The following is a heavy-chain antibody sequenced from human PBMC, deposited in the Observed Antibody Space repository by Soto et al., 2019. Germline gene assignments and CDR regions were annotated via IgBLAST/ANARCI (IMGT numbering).Heavy chain of an antibody. Sequence: PGGSLRLSCAASGFTFSSYWMHWVRQAPGKGLVWVSRINSDGSSTSYADSVKGRFTISRDNAKNTLYLQMNSLRAEDTAVYYCARAGRTIADLDAFDIWGQGTMVTVSS. CDR1: GFTFSSYW. D-gene: IGHD6-13*01. J-gene: IGHJ3*02. CDR3: ARAGRTIADLDAFDI. V-gene: IGHV3-74*01. CDR2: INSDGSST.